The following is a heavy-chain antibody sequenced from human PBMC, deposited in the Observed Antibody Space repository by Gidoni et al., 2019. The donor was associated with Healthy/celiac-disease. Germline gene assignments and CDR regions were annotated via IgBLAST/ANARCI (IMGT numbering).Heavy chain of an antibody. Sequence: QLQLPESGSGLVKPSQTLSLNCAVPGGPISSGGSSLRWFRQPPGKGRECIGYIYHSGRTYYNTSLKSRVTISVDRSKNQFTLKLSSVTAADTAVYYCARVPHDDGGNPALNYYYGMDVWGQGTTVTVSS. D-gene: IGHD4-17*01. CDR1: GGPISSGGSS. V-gene: IGHV4-30-2*01. J-gene: IGHJ6*02. CDR3: ARVPHDDGGNPALNYYYGMDV. CDR2: IYHSGRT.